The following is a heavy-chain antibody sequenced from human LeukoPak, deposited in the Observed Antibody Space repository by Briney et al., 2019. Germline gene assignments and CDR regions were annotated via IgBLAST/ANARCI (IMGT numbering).Heavy chain of an antibody. D-gene: IGHD3-22*01. J-gene: IGHJ4*02. Sequence: GGSLRLSCAASGFTFSSYGMHWVRQAPGKGLEGVAVIRYDGSNKYYADSVKGRFTISRDNSKNTLYLQMNSLRAEDTAVYYCAKEGYYYDSSGYFDYWGQGTLVTVSS. CDR2: IRYDGSNK. CDR3: AKEGYYYDSSGYFDY. CDR1: GFTFSSYG. V-gene: IGHV3-30*02.